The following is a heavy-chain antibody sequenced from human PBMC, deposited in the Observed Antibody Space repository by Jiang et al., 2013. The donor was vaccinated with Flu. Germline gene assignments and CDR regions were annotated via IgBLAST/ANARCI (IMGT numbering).Heavy chain of an antibody. CDR1: GFSLSTSGMC. V-gene: IGHV2-70*11. Sequence: VKPTQTLTLTCTFSGFSLSTSGMCVSWIRQPPGKALEWLARIDWDDDKYYSTSLKTRLTISKDTSKKPGVLTMTNMDPVDTATYYCARFQGSSLDYWGQGTLVTVSS. J-gene: IGHJ4*02. CDR3: ARFQGSSLDY. D-gene: IGHD1-26*01. CDR2: IDWDDDK.